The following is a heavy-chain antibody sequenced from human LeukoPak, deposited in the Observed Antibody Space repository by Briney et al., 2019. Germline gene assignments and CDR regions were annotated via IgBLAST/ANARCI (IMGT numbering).Heavy chain of an antibody. CDR3: AELGITMIGGV. V-gene: IGHV3-21*01. Sequence: GGSLTLPCAASGLTFTTYSMNWVREAPGKGLEWVSSITSSSVSMYYADSVKGRFTISGENAKNSLYLQMNSRGAEDTAVYYCAELGITMIGGVWGKGTTVTISS. CDR1: GLTFTTYS. CDR2: ITSSSVSM. J-gene: IGHJ6*04. D-gene: IGHD3-10*02.